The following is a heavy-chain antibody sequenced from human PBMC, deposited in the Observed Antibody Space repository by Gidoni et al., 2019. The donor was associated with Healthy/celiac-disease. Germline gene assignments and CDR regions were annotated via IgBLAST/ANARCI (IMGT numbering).Heavy chain of an antibody. CDR1: GYTFTSYG. D-gene: IGHD3-3*01. V-gene: IGHV1-18*04. CDR3: ARRAFDFWSGYRLDY. Sequence: QVQLVQSGAEVKKPGASVKVSCKASGYTFTSYGISWVRQAPGQGLEGMGWISAYNGNTNYAQKLQGRVTMTTDTSTSTAYMELRSLRSDDTAVYYCARRAFDFWSGYRLDYWGQGTLVTVSS. J-gene: IGHJ4*02. CDR2: ISAYNGNT.